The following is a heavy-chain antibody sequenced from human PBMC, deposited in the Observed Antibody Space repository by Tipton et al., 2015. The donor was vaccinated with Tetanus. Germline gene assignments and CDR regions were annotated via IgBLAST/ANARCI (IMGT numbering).Heavy chain of an antibody. CDR3: ARGSDYGDYAVY. Sequence: TLSLTCTVSGGSISSGGYYWSWIRQHPGKGLEWIGYIYYSGSTNYNPSLKSRVTISVDTSKNQFSLKLSSVTAADTAVYYCARGSDYGDYAVYWGQGTLVTVSS. D-gene: IGHD4-17*01. J-gene: IGHJ4*02. CDR1: GGSISSGGYY. V-gene: IGHV4-61*08. CDR2: IYYSGST.